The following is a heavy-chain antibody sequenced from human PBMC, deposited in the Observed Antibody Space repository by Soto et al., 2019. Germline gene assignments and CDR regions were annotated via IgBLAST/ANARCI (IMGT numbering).Heavy chain of an antibody. CDR2: ISGSGSST. D-gene: IGHD1-26*01. J-gene: IGHJ4*02. CDR1: GFTFSNYA. Sequence: PGGSLRLSCAGSGFTFSNYAMSWVRQAPGKGLAWVSAISGSGSSTYYADSVKGRFTISRDNSKNTLYLQMNSLRAGDTALYYCAKVPVGATGRFDYWGQGTLVTVSS. CDR3: AKVPVGATGRFDY. V-gene: IGHV3-23*01.